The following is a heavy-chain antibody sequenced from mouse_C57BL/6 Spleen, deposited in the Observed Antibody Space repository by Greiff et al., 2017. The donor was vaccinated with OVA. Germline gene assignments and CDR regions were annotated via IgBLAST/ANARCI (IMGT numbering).Heavy chain of an antibody. D-gene: IGHD2-4*01. Sequence: VQLQQPGAELVMPGASVKLSCKASGYTFTSYWMHWVKQRPGQGLEWIGEIDPSDSYTNYTQKFKGKSTLTVDKSSSTAYMQLSSLTSEDAAVYYCARGYDYEYFDYWGQGTTLTVSS. CDR1: GYTFTSYW. V-gene: IGHV1-69*01. CDR3: ARGYDYEYFDY. CDR2: IDPSDSYT. J-gene: IGHJ2*01.